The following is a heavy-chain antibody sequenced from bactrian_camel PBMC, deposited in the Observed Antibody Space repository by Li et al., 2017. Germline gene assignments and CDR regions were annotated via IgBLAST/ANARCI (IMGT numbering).Heavy chain of an antibody. CDR1: GITFSRHD. V-gene: IGHV3S40*01. Sequence: VQLVESGGGLVQPGGSLRLSCAASGITFSRHDMSWVRQAPGKEVEWVAGITSLPSLFRAASYADSVKDRFTISRDNAKNTVYLQLNSLESDDTAMYYCAKALPSPPGPDFFDSWGQGTQVTVS. J-gene: IGHJ6*01. CDR2: ITSLPSLFRAA. CDR3: AKALPSPPGPDFFDS. D-gene: IGHD5*01.